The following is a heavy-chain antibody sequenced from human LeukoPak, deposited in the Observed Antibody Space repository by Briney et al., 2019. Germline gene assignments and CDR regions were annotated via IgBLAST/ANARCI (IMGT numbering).Heavy chain of an antibody. CDR1: SYTFTSYG. CDR3: ALQIGQLDLDY. V-gene: IGHV1-18*01. J-gene: IGHJ4*02. CDR2: ISAYNGST. Sequence: GASVKVSCKASSYTFTSYGISWVRQAPGQGLEWMGWISAYNGSTNYAQKLQGGVTMTTDTSTSTAYMELRSLRSDDTAVYYCALQIGQLDLDYWGQGTLVTVSS. D-gene: IGHD6-6*01.